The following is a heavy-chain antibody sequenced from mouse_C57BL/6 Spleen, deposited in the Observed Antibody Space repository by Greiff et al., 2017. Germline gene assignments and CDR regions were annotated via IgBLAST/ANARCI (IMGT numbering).Heavy chain of an antibody. V-gene: IGHV1-64*01. Sequence: QVQLQQPGAELVKPGASVKLSCKASGYTFTSYWMHWVKQRPGQGLEWIGMIHPNSGSTNYNEKFKSKATLTVDKSSSTAYMQLSSLTSEDSAVYYCARYYGSSYEYFDVWGTGTTVTVSS. CDR1: GYTFTSYW. J-gene: IGHJ1*03. CDR2: IHPNSGST. D-gene: IGHD1-1*01. CDR3: ARYYGSSYEYFDV.